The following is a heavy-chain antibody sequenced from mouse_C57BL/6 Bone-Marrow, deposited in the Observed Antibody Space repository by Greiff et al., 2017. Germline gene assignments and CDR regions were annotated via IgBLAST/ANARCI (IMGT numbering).Heavy chain of an antibody. Sequence: QVQLQQPGAELVKPGASVKLSCKASGYTFTSYWMHWVKQRPGRGLEWIGRIDPNSGGTKYNEKFKSKATLTVDKPSSTAYMQLSSLASEDSAVYYCAREVGSSYPARYFEVWGTGTTVTVSS. J-gene: IGHJ1*03. CDR2: IDPNSGGT. CDR1: GYTFTSYW. D-gene: IGHD1-1*01. CDR3: AREVGSSYPARYFEV. V-gene: IGHV1-72*01.